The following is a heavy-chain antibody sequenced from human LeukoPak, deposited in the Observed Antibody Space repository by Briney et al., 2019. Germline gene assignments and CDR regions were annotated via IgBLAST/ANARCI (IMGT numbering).Heavy chain of an antibody. D-gene: IGHD1-26*01. J-gene: IGHJ4*02. CDR2: ISGSGGST. CDR1: GFTFSSYA. Sequence: PGGSLRLSCAASGFTFSSYAMSWVRQAPGKGLEWVSAISGSGGSTYYADSVKGRFTISGDNSKNTLYLQMNSLRAEDMAVYYCAKADRYSGSYFSDYWGQGTLVTVSS. CDR3: AKADRYSGSYFSDY. V-gene: IGHV3-23*01.